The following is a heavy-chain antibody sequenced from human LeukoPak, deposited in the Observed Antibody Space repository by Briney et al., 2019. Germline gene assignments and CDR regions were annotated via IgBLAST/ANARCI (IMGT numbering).Heavy chain of an antibody. CDR2: VSDGSTPT. Sequence: GGSLRLSCAASGFSFSGHSMNWVRQAPGRGLEWVAFVSDGSTPTYYADSVRGRFTISRDNAENSLYLQMNSLRAEDTAVYYCARNKRATQYYFDYWGQGTLVTVSS. V-gene: IGHV3-48*04. CDR1: GFSFSGHS. J-gene: IGHJ4*02. CDR3: ARNKRATQYYFDY.